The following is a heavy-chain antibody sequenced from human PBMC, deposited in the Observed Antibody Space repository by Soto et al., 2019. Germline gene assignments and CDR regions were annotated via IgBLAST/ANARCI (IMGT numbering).Heavy chain of an antibody. CDR3: AKDHVGQWRVNYWYFDL. Sequence: EVQLLESGGGLVQPGGSLRLSCAASGFTFINYAMGWVRQAPGKGLEWVSSVTGGGGSRYYADSVRGRFTISRDNSENTLYLQMNSLKVEDTAVYFCAKDHVGQWRVNYWYFDLWGRGILVTVSS. CDR1: GFTFINYA. CDR2: VTGGGGSR. J-gene: IGHJ2*01. V-gene: IGHV3-23*01. D-gene: IGHD6-19*01.